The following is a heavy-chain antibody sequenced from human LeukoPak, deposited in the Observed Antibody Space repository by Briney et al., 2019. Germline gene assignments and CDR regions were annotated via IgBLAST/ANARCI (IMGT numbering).Heavy chain of an antibody. J-gene: IGHJ3*02. CDR3: AKDQYGEAFDI. CDR1: GFTFSNYW. D-gene: IGHD4-17*01. Sequence: PGGSLRLSCAASGFTFSNYWVHWVRQAPGKGLEWVSAISGSGSATYYADSVKGRFTISRDNSKNTLYLQMNSLRAEDTAVYYCAKDQYGEAFDIWGPGTMVTVSS. V-gene: IGHV3-23*01. CDR2: ISGSGSAT.